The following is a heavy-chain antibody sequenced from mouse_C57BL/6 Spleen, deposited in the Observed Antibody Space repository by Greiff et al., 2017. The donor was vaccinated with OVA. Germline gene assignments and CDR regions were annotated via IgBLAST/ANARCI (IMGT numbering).Heavy chain of an antibody. CDR3: ARQLSLEYAMDY. D-gene: IGHD3-2*02. Sequence: QVHVKQSGPELVKPGASVKISCKASGYAFSSSWMNWVKQRPGKGLEWIGRIYPGDGDTNYNGKFKGKATLTADKSSSTAYMQLSSLTSEDSAVYFCARQLSLEYAMDYWGQGTSVTVSS. V-gene: IGHV1-82*01. CDR2: IYPGDGDT. J-gene: IGHJ4*01. CDR1: GYAFSSSW.